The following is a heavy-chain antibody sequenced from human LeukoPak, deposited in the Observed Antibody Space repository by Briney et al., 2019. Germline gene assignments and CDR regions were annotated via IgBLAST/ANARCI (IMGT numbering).Heavy chain of an antibody. CDR2: ISYDGSNK. J-gene: IGHJ4*02. CDR1: GFTFSSYA. D-gene: IGHD5-24*01. Sequence: TGGSLRLSCAAPGFTFSSYAMHWVRQAPGKGLEWVAVISYDGSNKYYADSVKGRFTISRDNSKNTLYLQMNSLRAEDTAVYYCARAPEMSTIMYYLDYWGQGTLVTVSS. V-gene: IGHV3-30*04. CDR3: ARAPEMSTIMYYLDY.